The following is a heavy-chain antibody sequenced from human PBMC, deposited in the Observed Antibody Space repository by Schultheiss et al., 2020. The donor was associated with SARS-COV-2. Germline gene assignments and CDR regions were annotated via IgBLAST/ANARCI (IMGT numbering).Heavy chain of an antibody. CDR1: GFTFRAFW. Sequence: GGSLRLSCVASGFTFRAFWMSWVRQAPGKGLEWLALISHDGNTRSYADSVKGRFTISRDNSKNTLDLQMNSLRAEDTAVYYCAKAWNRLSHPYYFDYWGQGTLVTVSS. V-gene: IGHV3-30*18. D-gene: IGHD1/OR15-1a*01. J-gene: IGHJ4*02. CDR2: ISHDGNTR. CDR3: AKAWNRLSHPYYFDY.